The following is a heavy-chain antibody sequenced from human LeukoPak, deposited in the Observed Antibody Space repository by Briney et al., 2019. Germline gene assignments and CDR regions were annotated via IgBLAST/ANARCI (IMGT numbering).Heavy chain of an antibody. Sequence: GGSLRLSCAASGFTFSSYAMHWVRQAPGKGLEWVAVISYDGSNKYYADSVKGRFTISRDNSKNTLYLQMNSLRTEDTAVYYCARSLTGYYSPDAFDIWGQGTMVTVSS. CDR2: ISYDGSNK. J-gene: IGHJ3*02. CDR3: ARSLTGYYSPDAFDI. D-gene: IGHD3-9*01. V-gene: IGHV3-30*04. CDR1: GFTFSSYA.